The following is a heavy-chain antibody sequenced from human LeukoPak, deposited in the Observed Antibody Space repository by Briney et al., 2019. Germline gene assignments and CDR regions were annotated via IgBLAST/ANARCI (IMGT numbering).Heavy chain of an antibody. V-gene: IGHV2-70*04. CDR1: GFSLSTSGMR. Sequence: SGPALVKPTRTLTLTCTFSGFSLSTSGMRVSWIRQPQGKALEWLARIDWDDDKFYSTSLKTRLTISKDTSKNQVVLTMTNMDPVDTATYYCARILGGNSDYWGQGTLVTVSS. J-gene: IGHJ4*02. CDR3: ARILGGNSDY. CDR2: IDWDDDK. D-gene: IGHD4-23*01.